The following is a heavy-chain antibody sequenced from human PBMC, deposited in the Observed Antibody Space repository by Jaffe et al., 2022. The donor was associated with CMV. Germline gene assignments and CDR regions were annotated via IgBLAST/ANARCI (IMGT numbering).Heavy chain of an antibody. CDR3: ARGTGSGYRRRPGFDP. J-gene: IGHJ5*02. CDR1: GYTFTSYY. Sequence: QVQLVQSGAEVKKPGASVKVSCKASGYTFTSYYMHWVRQAPGQGLEWMGIINPSGGSTSYAQKFQGRVTMTRDTSTSTVYMELSSLRSEDTAVYYCARGTGSGYRRRPGFDPWGQGTLVTVSS. D-gene: IGHD3-3*01. V-gene: IGHV1-46*01. CDR2: INPSGGST.